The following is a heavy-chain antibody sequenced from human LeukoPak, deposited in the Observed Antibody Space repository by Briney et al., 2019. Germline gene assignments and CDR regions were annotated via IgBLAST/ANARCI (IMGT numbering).Heavy chain of an antibody. J-gene: IGHJ3*02. V-gene: IGHV3-7*01. CDR2: IKQDGSEK. Sequence: GGSLRLSCAASEFTFNNYWMSWVRQAPGKGLEWVANIKQDGSEKYYVDSVKGRFTISRDNAKNSLYLQMNSLRAEDTAVYYCARQWVFWSGYWEYDAFDIWGQGTMVTVSS. CDR1: EFTFNNYW. D-gene: IGHD3-3*01. CDR3: ARQWVFWSGYWEYDAFDI.